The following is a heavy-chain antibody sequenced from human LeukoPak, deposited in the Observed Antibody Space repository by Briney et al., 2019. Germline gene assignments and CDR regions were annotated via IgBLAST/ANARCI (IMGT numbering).Heavy chain of an antibody. CDR2: IHHSGST. Sequence: SETLSLTCAVSGGSISSSNWWSWVRQPPGKGLEWIGEIHHSGSTNYNPSLKSRVTISVDKSKNQFSLKLSSVTAADTAVYYCARELGNDFWSGYPYYYGMDVWGQGTTVTVSS. CDR1: GGSISSSNW. J-gene: IGHJ6*02. V-gene: IGHV4-4*02. D-gene: IGHD3-3*01. CDR3: ARELGNDFWSGYPYYYGMDV.